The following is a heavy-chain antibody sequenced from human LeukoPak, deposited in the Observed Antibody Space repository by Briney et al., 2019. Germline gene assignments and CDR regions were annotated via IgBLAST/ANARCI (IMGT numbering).Heavy chain of an antibody. Sequence: ASVKVSCKASGYTFTGYYMRWVRQAPGQGLEWMGWINPNSGGTNYAQKFQGRVTMTRDTSISTAYMELSRLRSDDTAVYYCARDISSSWYEPINYWGQGTLVTVSS. J-gene: IGHJ4*02. CDR2: INPNSGGT. D-gene: IGHD6-13*01. V-gene: IGHV1-2*02. CDR1: GYTFTGYY. CDR3: ARDISSSWYEPINY.